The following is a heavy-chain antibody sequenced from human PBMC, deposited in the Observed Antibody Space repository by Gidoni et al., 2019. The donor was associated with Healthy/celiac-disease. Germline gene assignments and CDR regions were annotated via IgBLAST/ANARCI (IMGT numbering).Heavy chain of an antibody. CDR1: GFTFSSSW. D-gene: IGHD6-13*01. CDR2: IKQDGSEK. Sequence: EVQLVESGGGLVQPGGSLRLSCAASGFTFSSSWMSWVRQAPGKGLEWVAKIKQDGSEKYYVDSVKGRFTISRDNAKNSLYLQMNSLRAEDTAVYYCARSIAAAGRAYYYYGMDVWGQGTTVTVSS. V-gene: IGHV3-7*01. J-gene: IGHJ6*02. CDR3: ARSIAAAGRAYYYYGMDV.